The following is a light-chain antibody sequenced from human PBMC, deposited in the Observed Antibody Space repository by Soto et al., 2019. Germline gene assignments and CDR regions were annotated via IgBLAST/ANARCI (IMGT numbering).Light chain of an antibody. V-gene: IGKV3-15*01. J-gene: IGKJ1*01. CDR3: QQYNNGPRT. CDR2: GAS. Sequence: EIVMTQSPATLSVSPGERATLSCRASQNVSSNLAWYQQKPGQAPRLLIYGASTRATGIPARFSGSGSGTEFTLTISSLQSEDFAVYYCQQYNNGPRTFGQGTKVEIK. CDR1: QNVSSN.